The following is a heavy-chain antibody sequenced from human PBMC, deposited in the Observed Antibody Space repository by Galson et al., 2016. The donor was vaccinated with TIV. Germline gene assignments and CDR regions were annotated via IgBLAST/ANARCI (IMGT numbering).Heavy chain of an antibody. J-gene: IGHJ4*02. V-gene: IGHV1-3*01. CDR2: INAGNGDT. D-gene: IGHD6-19*01. Sequence: SCKASGYTFTTYAIHWVRQAPGHGLEWMGWINAGNGDTKYSQKFQGRVTISRDTSASTAYMELSSLTSEDTAMYYCARGATSDWPFDYWGQGTLVTVSS. CDR1: GYTFTTYA. CDR3: ARGATSDWPFDY.